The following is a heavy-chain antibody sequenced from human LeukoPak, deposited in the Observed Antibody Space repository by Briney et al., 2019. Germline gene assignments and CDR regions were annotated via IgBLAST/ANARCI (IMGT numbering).Heavy chain of an antibody. Sequence: ASVKVSCKASGGTLSSYAISWVRQAPGQGLEWMGRIIPILGIANYAQKFQGRVTITADKSTSTAYMELSSLRSEDTAVYYCARRGRGYSYGSRDYWGQGTLVTVSS. V-gene: IGHV1-69*04. CDR3: ARRGRGYSYGSRDY. J-gene: IGHJ4*02. CDR1: GGTLSSYA. D-gene: IGHD5-18*01. CDR2: IIPILGIA.